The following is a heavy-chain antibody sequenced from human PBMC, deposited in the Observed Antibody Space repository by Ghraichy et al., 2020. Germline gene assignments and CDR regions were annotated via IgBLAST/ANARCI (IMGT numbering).Heavy chain of an antibody. D-gene: IGHD5-18*01. Sequence: GGSPRLSCAASGFTFSSYSMNWVRQAPGKGLEWVSYSSSSSSTIYYADSVKGRFTISRDNAKNSLYLQMNSLRDEDTAVYYCARDRVQLWLNYFDYWGQGTLVTVSS. CDR2: SSSSSSTI. V-gene: IGHV3-48*02. J-gene: IGHJ4*02. CDR1: GFTFSSYS. CDR3: ARDRVQLWLNYFDY.